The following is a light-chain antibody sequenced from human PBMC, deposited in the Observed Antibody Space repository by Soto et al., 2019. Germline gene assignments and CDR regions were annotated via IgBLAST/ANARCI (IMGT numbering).Light chain of an antibody. CDR3: QQSYSTPLT. CDR1: QSVSSN. V-gene: IGKV3-15*01. CDR2: GAS. Sequence: EIVMTQSPATLSVSPVERATLSCRASQSVSSNLAWYQQKPGQAPRLLIYGASTRATGIPARFSGSGSGTEFTLTISSLQPEDFATYYCQQSYSTPLTFGGGTKVDIK. J-gene: IGKJ4*01.